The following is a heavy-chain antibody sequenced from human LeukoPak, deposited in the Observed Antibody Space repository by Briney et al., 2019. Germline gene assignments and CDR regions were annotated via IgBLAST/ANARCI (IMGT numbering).Heavy chain of an antibody. Sequence: GGSLRLSCATSGFTFSSYAMSCVRQAPGKGLEWVSVISGGGVDTDHADSVKGRFTVSRDKSKKTVYLQMISLRAEDTAIYYCAKHGGGTYSVLDSWGQGTLVTVSS. J-gene: IGHJ4*02. CDR3: AKHGGGTYSVLDS. V-gene: IGHV3-23*01. CDR1: GFTFSSYA. CDR2: ISGGGVDT. D-gene: IGHD1-26*01.